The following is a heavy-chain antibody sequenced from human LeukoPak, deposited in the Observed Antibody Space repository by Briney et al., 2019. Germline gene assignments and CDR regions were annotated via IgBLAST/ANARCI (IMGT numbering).Heavy chain of an antibody. CDR2: IIPIFGTA. Sequence: ASVKVSCKASGGTFSSYAISWVRQAPGQGLEWMGGIIPIFGTANYAQKFQGRVTITTDESTSTAYMELSSLRSEDTAVYYCARSGGLRWYNYFDYWGQGTQVTVSS. CDR1: GGTFSSYA. V-gene: IGHV1-69*05. J-gene: IGHJ4*02. D-gene: IGHD4-23*01. CDR3: ARSGGLRWYNYFDY.